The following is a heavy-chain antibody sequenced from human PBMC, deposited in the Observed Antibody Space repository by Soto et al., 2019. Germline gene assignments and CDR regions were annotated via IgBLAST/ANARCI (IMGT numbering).Heavy chain of an antibody. J-gene: IGHJ6*02. CDR2: ISSDGSNK. Sequence: GGSLRLSCAASGFTFSSYAMHWVRQSPGKGLEWVAVISSDGSNKLYADSVEGRFTISRDNSKNTLYLQMNSLRAEDTAVYYCAKRQYCSGGSCYYYYYGMDVWGQGTTVTVSS. CDR3: AKRQYCSGGSCYYYYYGMDV. CDR1: GFTFSSYA. D-gene: IGHD2-15*01. V-gene: IGHV3-30*18.